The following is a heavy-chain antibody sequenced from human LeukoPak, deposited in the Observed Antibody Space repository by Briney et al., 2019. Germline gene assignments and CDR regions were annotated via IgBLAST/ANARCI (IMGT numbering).Heavy chain of an antibody. CDR3: ATTGYSSSWYLGENWFDP. Sequence: VASVKVSCKASGYTFTSYGISWVRQAPGQGLEWMGWISAYNGNTNYAQKLQGRVTMTTDTSTSTAYMELRSLRSDDTAVYYCATTGYSSSWYLGENWFDPWGQGTLVTVSS. V-gene: IGHV1-18*01. CDR2: ISAYNGNT. D-gene: IGHD6-13*01. J-gene: IGHJ5*02. CDR1: GYTFTSYG.